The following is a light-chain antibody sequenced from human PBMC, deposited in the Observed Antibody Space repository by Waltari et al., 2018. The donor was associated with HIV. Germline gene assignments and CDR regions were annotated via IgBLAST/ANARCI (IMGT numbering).Light chain of an antibody. CDR1: SSDVGGYNY. CDR2: EVS. V-gene: IGLV2-8*01. Sequence: QSALTQPPSASGSPGQSVTISCTGTSSDVGGYNYVSWYQQHPGKAPKLMIYEVSQRPSGSPDRFSGSKSGTTASLTVSVLQAEDEADYYCSSYAGSNNLVFGGGTKLTVL. CDR3: SSYAGSNNLV. J-gene: IGLJ2*01.